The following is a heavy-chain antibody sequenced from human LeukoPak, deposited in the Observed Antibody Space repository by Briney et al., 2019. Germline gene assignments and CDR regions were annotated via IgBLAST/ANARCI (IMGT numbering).Heavy chain of an antibody. J-gene: IGHJ4*02. D-gene: IGHD1-26*01. Sequence: GESLRISCKGSGYSFTNYWIGWVRQMPGKGLKWMGIIYPGDSDARYSPSFQGQVTISADKSISTAYLQWSSLKASDTAMYYCARRRDLYSGSYYPFDYWGQGALVTVSS. CDR2: IYPGDSDA. CDR1: GYSFTNYW. V-gene: IGHV5-51*01. CDR3: ARRRDLYSGSYYPFDY.